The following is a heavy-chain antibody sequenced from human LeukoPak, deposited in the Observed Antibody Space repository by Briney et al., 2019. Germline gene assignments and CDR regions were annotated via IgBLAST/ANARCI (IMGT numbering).Heavy chain of an antibody. V-gene: IGHV3-30*18. J-gene: IGHJ4*02. Sequence: QSGGSLRLSCAASGFTFNDYGMHWVRQAPGKGLDWVAVISYDGSNKYYADSVKGRFTISRDNSNTLYLQMNSLRVEDTAVYYCAKDQKFRKDIDYWGREPWSPSPQ. CDR1: GFTFNDYG. CDR2: ISYDGSNK. CDR3: AKDQKFRKDIDY.